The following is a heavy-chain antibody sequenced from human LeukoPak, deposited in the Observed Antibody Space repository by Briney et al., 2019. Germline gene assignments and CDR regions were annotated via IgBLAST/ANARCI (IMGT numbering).Heavy chain of an antibody. D-gene: IGHD3-22*01. Sequence: SETLSLTCTVSGGSISSSSYYWGWIRQPPGKGLEWIGSIYYSGSTYYSPSLNSRVTISVDTSKNQYSLKPSSVTAAETAMYYCANAPYYYDSSGYYRGDAFDIWGQGTMVTVSS. CDR3: ANAPYYYDSSGYYRGDAFDI. V-gene: IGHV4-39*01. CDR2: IYYSGST. CDR1: GGSISSSSYY. J-gene: IGHJ3*02.